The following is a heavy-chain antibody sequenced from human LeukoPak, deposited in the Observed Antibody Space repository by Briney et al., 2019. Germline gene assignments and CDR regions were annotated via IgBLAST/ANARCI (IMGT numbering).Heavy chain of an antibody. J-gene: IGHJ4*02. CDR2: IKSKTDGGTT. Sequence: GGSLRLSCAASGFTFSNAWMSWVRQAPGKGLEWVGHIKSKTDGGTTDYAAPVKGRFTISRDDSKNTLYLQMNSLKTEDTAVYYCTTPYYDILTGHWGQGTLVTVSS. D-gene: IGHD3-9*01. V-gene: IGHV3-15*01. CDR3: TTPYYDILTGH. CDR1: GFTFSNAW.